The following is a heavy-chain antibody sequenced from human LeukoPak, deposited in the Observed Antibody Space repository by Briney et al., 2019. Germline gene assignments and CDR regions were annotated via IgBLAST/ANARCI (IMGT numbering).Heavy chain of an antibody. CDR2: IIPIFGTA. CDR3: ASGPLEVTPFDY. D-gene: IGHD2-21*02. J-gene: IGHJ4*02. V-gene: IGHV1-69*06. CDR1: GGTFSSYA. Sequence: SVKVSCKASGGTFSSYAISWVRQAPGQGLEWMGGIIPIFGTANYAQKFQGRVTITADKSTSTAYMELSSLRSEDTAVYYCASGPLEVTPFDYWGQGTLVTVSS.